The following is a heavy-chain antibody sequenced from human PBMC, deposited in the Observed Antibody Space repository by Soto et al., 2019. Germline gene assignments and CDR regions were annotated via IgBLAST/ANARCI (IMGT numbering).Heavy chain of an antibody. D-gene: IGHD2-2*01. CDR3: ARESDIVVVPAAMPLDY. J-gene: IGHJ4*02. CDR1: GGTFSSYT. Sequence: QVQLVQSGAEVKKPGSSVKVSCKASGGTFSSYTISWVRQAPGQGLEWMGRIIPILSIANYAQKFQGRVTITADKSTSTAYMELSILRSEDTAVYYCARESDIVVVPAAMPLDYWGQGTLVTVSS. V-gene: IGHV1-69*08. CDR2: IIPILSIA.